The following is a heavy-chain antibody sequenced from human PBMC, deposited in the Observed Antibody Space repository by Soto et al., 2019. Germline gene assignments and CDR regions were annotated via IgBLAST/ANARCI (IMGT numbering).Heavy chain of an antibody. CDR2: IIPIFGTA. Sequence: ASVKVSCKASGYTFSSYAISWVRQAPGQGLEWMGGIIPIFGTANYAQKFQGRVTITADESTSTAYMELSSLRSEDTAVYYCARAKGGYYGMDVWGQGTTVTVSS. CDR1: GYTFSSYA. CDR3: ARAKGGYYGMDV. V-gene: IGHV1-69*13. J-gene: IGHJ6*02. D-gene: IGHD3-16*01.